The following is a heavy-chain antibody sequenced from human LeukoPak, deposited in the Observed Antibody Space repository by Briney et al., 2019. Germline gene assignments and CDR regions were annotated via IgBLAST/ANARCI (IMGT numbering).Heavy chain of an antibody. CDR2: IYYSGNT. CDR1: GVSISSSNSY. D-gene: IGHD6-19*01. CDR3: ARNIAVAGRGDYMDV. V-gene: IGHV4-39*01. Sequence: SETLSLTCTVSGVSISSSNSYWGWIRQPPGKGLEWIGSIYYSGNTYYNASLKSRVTISVDTSKNQFSLKLSSVTAADTAVYYCARNIAVAGRGDYMDVWGKGTTVTISS. J-gene: IGHJ6*03.